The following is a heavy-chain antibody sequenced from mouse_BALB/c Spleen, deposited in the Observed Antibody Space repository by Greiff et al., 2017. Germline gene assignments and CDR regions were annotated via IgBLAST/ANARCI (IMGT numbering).Heavy chain of an antibody. V-gene: IGHV5-12-2*01. Sequence: EVMLVESGGGLVQPGGSLKLSCAASGFTFSSYTMSWVRQTPEKRLEWVAYISNGGGSTYYPDTVKGRFTISRDNAKNTLYLQMSSLKSEDTAMYYCARGDGNSIFAYWGQGTLVTVSA. J-gene: IGHJ3*01. CDR3: ARGDGNSIFAY. CDR2: ISNGGGST. D-gene: IGHD2-1*01. CDR1: GFTFSSYT.